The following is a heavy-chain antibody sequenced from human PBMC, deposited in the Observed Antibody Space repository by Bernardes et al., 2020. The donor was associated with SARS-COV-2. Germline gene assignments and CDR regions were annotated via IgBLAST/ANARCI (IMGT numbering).Heavy chain of an antibody. J-gene: IGHJ6*02. D-gene: IGHD6-19*01. CDR1: GFTFSSYW. V-gene: IGHV3-7*01. CDR2: IKQDGSEK. Sequence: GGSLRLSCAASGFTFSSYWMSWVRQAPGKGLEWVANIKQDGSEKYYVDSVKGRFTISRDNAKNSLYLQMNSLRAEDTAVYYCARDGIAVAGTIYYYGMDVWGQGTTVTVSS. CDR3: ARDGIAVAGTIYYYGMDV.